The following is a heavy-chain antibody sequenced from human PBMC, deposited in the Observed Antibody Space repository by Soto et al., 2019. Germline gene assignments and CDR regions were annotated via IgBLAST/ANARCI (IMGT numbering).Heavy chain of an antibody. J-gene: IGHJ2*01. Sequence: QVQLQESGPGLVKPSETLSLTCTVSGGSISGGVHSWSWIRQPPGKGLEWIGHIFDSGGTYYNPSLKSRLTISVDTSKNQFSLRLSSVTAADTAVYYGAREIMPLTNDWYFDLWGRGALVTVSS. CDR1: GGSISGGVHS. D-gene: IGHD2-2*01. CDR2: IFDSGGT. V-gene: IGHV4-30-4*01. CDR3: AREIMPLTNDWYFDL.